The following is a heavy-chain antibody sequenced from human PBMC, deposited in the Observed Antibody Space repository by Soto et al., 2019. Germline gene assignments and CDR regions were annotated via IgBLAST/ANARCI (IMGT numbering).Heavy chain of an antibody. CDR1: GFNFAGYW. Sequence: PGESLKISCKGSGFNFAGYWIAWVRQMPGKGLELMGIIYPSDSDTRYRPSFQGQVTISADKSISSAYLQWSSLRASYTAMYYCARGGVSTRTFDYWGQGTPVTVSS. D-gene: IGHD3-3*01. CDR2: IYPSDSDT. CDR3: ARGGVSTRTFDY. J-gene: IGHJ4*02. V-gene: IGHV5-51*01.